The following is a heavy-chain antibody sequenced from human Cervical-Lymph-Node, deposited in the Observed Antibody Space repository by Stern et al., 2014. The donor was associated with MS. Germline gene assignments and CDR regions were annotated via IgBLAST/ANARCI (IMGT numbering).Heavy chain of an antibody. V-gene: IGHV1-2*04. Sequence: QVQLVQSGAEVKKPGASVKISCKASEYTFTGYYIHWVRQAPGHGLEWMGWINPNSGDTNYAQKFQGWVTMTRDTSIGTAYLELSSLRSNDTAVYYCARSVRLVRSSTNGWLAPWGQGTLVTV. CDR1: EYTFTGYY. CDR2: INPNSGDT. CDR3: ARSVRLVRSSTNGWLAP. J-gene: IGHJ5*02. D-gene: IGHD2-2*01.